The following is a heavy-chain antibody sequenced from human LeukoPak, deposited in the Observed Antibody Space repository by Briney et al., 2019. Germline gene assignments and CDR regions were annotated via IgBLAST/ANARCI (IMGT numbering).Heavy chain of an antibody. CDR3: AKDRIGVLPDAFDI. V-gene: IGHV3-23*01. CDR2: ISGGGVTT. CDR1: GFTSIAYA. J-gene: IGHJ3*02. D-gene: IGHD3-3*01. Sequence: PGGSLRLSCVGSGFTSIAYALTWARQAPGKGLEWVSGISGGGVTTYYADSVQGRFTISRDNSRNILYLQMNSLRDEDTALYYCAKDRIGVLPDAFDIWGQGTMVTVSS.